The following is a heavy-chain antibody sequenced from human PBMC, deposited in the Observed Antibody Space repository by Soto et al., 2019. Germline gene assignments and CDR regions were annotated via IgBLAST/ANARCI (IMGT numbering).Heavy chain of an antibody. CDR2: VNPIVSMS. V-gene: IGHV1-69*02. J-gene: IGHJ4*02. Sequence: SVKVSFKASGDTFSFYTINWVRQAPGLGLEWMGRVNPIVSMSNYAQKFQGRVTITADKSTNTAYMQLSSLRSEDTAIYYCAASYGSGYRAFDYWGQGALVTVSS. CDR1: GDTFSFYT. D-gene: IGHD3-10*01. CDR3: AASYGSGYRAFDY.